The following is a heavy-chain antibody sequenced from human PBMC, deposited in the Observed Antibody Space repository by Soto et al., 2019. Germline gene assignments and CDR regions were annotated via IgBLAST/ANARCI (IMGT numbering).Heavy chain of an antibody. J-gene: IGHJ3*01. CDR1: GVSVTTGDFY. CDR2: AYYDGSA. CDR3: ASIQVAGTETFDF. Sequence: NLQESGPGLVRPSETLSLMCSVSGVSVTTGDFYWGWVRQPPGKGLEWIGSAYYDGSAYYNPSLMSRATVSVDTSENQFSLNLSSVTAADTALYFCASIQVAGTETFDFWGQGTMVTVSP. D-gene: IGHD6-19*01. V-gene: IGHV4-39*01.